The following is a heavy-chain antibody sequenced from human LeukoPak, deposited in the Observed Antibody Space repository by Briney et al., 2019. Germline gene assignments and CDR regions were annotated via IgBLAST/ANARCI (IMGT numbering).Heavy chain of an antibody. CDR2: ISWNSGSI. CDR3: AREFRDIVVVPAAMDYYYYYYMDI. D-gene: IGHD2-2*01. V-gene: IGHV3-9*01. CDR1: GFTFDDYA. J-gene: IGHJ6*03. Sequence: GGSLRLSCAASGFTFDDYAMHWVRQAPGKGLEWVSGISWNSGSIGYADSVKGRFTISRDNSKNTLYLQMNSLRAEDTAVYYCAREFRDIVVVPAAMDYYYYYYMDIWGKGTTVTISS.